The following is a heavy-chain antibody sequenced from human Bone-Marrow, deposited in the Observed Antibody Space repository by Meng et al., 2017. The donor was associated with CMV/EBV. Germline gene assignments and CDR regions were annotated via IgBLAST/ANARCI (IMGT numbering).Heavy chain of an antibody. J-gene: IGHJ4*02. CDR3: ARDDTPYGYSFSSIDY. D-gene: IGHD5-18*01. CDR2: ISGSGGDT. Sequence: GESLKISCAASGFTFSSHAMSWVRQVPGKGLEWVSAISGSGGDTYYADSVKGRFIISRDNSKSTLYLQMHSLRAEDTAVYYCARDDTPYGYSFSSIDYWGQGTLVTRLL. V-gene: IGHV3-23*01. CDR1: GFTFSSHA.